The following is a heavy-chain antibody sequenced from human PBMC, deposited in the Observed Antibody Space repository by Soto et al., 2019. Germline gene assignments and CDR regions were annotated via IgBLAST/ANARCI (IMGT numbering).Heavy chain of an antibody. CDR2: MSPNSGKT. D-gene: IGHD6-6*01. CDR3: ARVSIAARYFDY. V-gene: IGHV1-8*01. CDR1: GYTFTDYD. J-gene: IGHJ4*02. Sequence: ASVKVSCKTSGYTFTDYDVSWVRQASGQGLEWMGWMSPNSGKTGYVEKFQGRVTITADESTSTAYMELSSLRSEDTAVYYCARVSIAARYFDYWGQGTLVTVSS.